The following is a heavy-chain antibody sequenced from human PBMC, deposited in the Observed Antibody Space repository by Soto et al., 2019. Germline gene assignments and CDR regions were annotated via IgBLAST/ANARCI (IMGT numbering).Heavy chain of an antibody. J-gene: IGHJ4*02. Sequence: VQLVESGGGLVQPGGSLRLSCAASGFTFSSYSMNWVRQAPGKGLEWVSYISSSSSTIYYADSVKGRFTISRDNAKNSLYLQMNSLRAEDTAVYYCAKQAPEGLWGSNTGSYYFDYWGQGTLVTVSS. CDR2: ISSSSSTI. D-gene: IGHD3-16*01. CDR3: AKQAPEGLWGSNTGSYYFDY. V-gene: IGHV3-48*01. CDR1: GFTFSSYS.